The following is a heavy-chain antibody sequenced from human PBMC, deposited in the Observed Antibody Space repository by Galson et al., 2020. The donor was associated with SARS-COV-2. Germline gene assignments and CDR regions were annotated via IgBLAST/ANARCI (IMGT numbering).Heavy chain of an antibody. V-gene: IGHV3-48*03. Sequence: TGGSLRLSCAASGFTFSSYEMNWVRQAPGKGLEWVAYISTSGNTIYYADSVKGRFTISRDNAKNSLYLQMNSLRAEDTAVYYCVGYYYDSSGYSLGPASDPWGQGTLVTVSS. D-gene: IGHD3-22*01. CDR2: ISTSGNTI. J-gene: IGHJ5*02. CDR1: GFTFSSYE. CDR3: VGYYYDSSGYSLGPASDP.